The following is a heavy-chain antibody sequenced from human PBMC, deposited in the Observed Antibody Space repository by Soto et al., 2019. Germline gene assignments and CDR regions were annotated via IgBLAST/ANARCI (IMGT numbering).Heavy chain of an antibody. CDR3: ARASRILTGYRPFDI. CDR1: GGSFSGYY. CDR2: INHSGST. J-gene: IGHJ3*02. D-gene: IGHD3-9*01. Sequence: SETLSLTCAVYGGSFSGYYWSWIRQPPGKGLKWIGEINHSGSTNYNPSLKSRVTISVDTSKNQFSLKLSSVTAADTAVYYCARASRILTGYRPFDIWGQGTMVTVSS. V-gene: IGHV4-34*01.